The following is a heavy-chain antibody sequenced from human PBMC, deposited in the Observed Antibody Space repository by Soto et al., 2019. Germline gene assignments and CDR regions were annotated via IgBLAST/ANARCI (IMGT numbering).Heavy chain of an antibody. CDR2: IIPIFGTA. D-gene: IGHD3-3*01. CDR1: GGTFSSYA. Sequence: SVKVSCKASGGTFSSYAISWVRQAPGQGLEWVGGIIPIFGTANYAQKFQGRVTITADESTSTAYMELSSLRSEDTAVYYCARVLRFLEWSFDYWGQGTLVTVSS. CDR3: ARVLRFLEWSFDY. J-gene: IGHJ4*02. V-gene: IGHV1-69*13.